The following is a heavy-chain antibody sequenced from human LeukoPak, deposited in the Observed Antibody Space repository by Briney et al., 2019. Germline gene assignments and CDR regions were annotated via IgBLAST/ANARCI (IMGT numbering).Heavy chain of an antibody. Sequence: ASVKASCKASGYTFTGYYMHWVRQAPGQGLEWMGRIIPILGIANYAQKFQGRVTITADKSTSTAYMELSSLRSEDTAVYYCASAHIPRTTTFGLLWNYYYGMDVWGQGTTVTVSS. D-gene: IGHD1-14*01. CDR3: ASAHIPRTTTFGLLWNYYYGMDV. CDR2: IIPILGIA. V-gene: IGHV1-69*02. CDR1: GYTFTGYY. J-gene: IGHJ6*02.